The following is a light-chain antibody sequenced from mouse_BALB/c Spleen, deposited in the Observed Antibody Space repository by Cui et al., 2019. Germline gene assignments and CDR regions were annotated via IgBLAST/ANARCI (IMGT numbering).Light chain of an antibody. J-gene: IGKJ5*01. Sequence: DIVMTQSPSSLTVTAGEKVTMSCKSSQSLLNSGNQKNYLTWYQQKPGQPPKLLIYWASTRESGVPDRFTGSGSGTDFTLTISSVQAEDLAVYYSQNDYSYTFGAGTKLELK. CDR3: QNDYSYT. CDR2: WAS. V-gene: IGKV8-19*01. CDR1: QSLLNSGNQKNY.